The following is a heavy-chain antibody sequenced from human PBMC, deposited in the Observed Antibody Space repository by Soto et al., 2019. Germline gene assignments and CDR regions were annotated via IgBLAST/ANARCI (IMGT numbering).Heavy chain of an antibody. CDR3: ARTGYTYYFDY. D-gene: IGHD5-18*01. J-gene: IGHJ4*02. CDR1: GGSFSGYY. Sequence: TSETLSLTCAVYGGSFSGYYWSWIRQPPGKGLEWIGEINHSGSTNYNPSPKSRVTISVDTSKNQFSLKLSSVTAADTAVYYCARTGYTYYFDYWGQGTLVTVSS. CDR2: INHSGST. V-gene: IGHV4-34*01.